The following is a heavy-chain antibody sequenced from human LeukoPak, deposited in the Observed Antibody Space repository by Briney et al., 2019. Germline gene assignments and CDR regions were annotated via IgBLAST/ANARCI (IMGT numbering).Heavy chain of an antibody. CDR1: GFTFSRYA. J-gene: IGHJ4*02. CDR3: VKSVSYYTEPYFFDY. CDR2: ISCNGGST. D-gene: IGHD3-3*01. Sequence: PGGSLRLSCSASGFTFSRYAMHWVRQAPGKGLEYVSGISCNGGSTYCGDSVKGRFTISRENSKNTVYLQMSSLRADDTAVYYCVKSVSYYTEPYFFDYWGQGTLVTVSS. V-gene: IGHV3-64D*06.